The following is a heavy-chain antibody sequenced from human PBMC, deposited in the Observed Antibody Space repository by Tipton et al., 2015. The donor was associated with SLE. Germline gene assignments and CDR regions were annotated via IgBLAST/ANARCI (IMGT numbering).Heavy chain of an antibody. CDR2: IYTSGST. V-gene: IGHV4-4*08. D-gene: IGHD3-3*01. Sequence: TLSLTCTVSGGSISSYYWSWIRQPAGKGLEWIGHIYTSGSTNYNPSLKSRVTISVDTSKNQFSLKLSSVTAADTAVYYCAISEGEWLLLSWFDPWGQGTLVTVSS. J-gene: IGHJ5*02. CDR3: AISEGEWLLLSWFDP. CDR1: GGSISSYY.